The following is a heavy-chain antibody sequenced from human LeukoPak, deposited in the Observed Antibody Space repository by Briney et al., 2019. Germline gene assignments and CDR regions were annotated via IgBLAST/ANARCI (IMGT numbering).Heavy chain of an antibody. D-gene: IGHD3-10*01. CDR3: ARDARGEKDY. CDR2: ISSSSSYI. V-gene: IGHV3-21*01. J-gene: IGHJ4*02. Sequence: GGSLRLSCAASGFTFSSYGMNWVRQAPGKGLEWVSSISSSSSYIYYADSVKGRFTISRDNAKNSLYLQMNSLRAEDTAVYYCARDARGEKDYWGQGTLVTVSS. CDR1: GFTFSSYG.